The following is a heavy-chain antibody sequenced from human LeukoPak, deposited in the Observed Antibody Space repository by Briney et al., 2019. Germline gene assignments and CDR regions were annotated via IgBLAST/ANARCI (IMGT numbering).Heavy chain of an antibody. Sequence: ASVKVSCKASGYTFTSYDINWVRQAPGQGLEWMGWTNPNSGNTGYAQKFQGRVTMTRNTSISTAYVELSSLRSEDTAVYYCARALPLFYSGTPGSSWGQGTLVTVSS. V-gene: IGHV1-8*01. CDR3: ARALPLFYSGTPGSS. CDR2: TNPNSGNT. J-gene: IGHJ5*02. CDR1: GYTFTSYD. D-gene: IGHD1-26*01.